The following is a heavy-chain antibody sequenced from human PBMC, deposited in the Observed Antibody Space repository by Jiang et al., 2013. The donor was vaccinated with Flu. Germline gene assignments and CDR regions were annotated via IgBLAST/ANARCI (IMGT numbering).Heavy chain of an antibody. CDR3: ARGAGSGSSHFDY. CDR2: INHSGST. V-gene: IGHV4-34*01. J-gene: IGHJ4*02. CDR1: GGSFSGYY. Sequence: VALLKPSETLSLTCAVYGGSFSGYYWTWIRQPPGKGLEWIGEINHSGSTNYNPSLKSRVTISVDTSKNQFSLNLSSVTAADTAVYYCARGAGSGSSHFDYWGQGTLVTVSS. D-gene: IGHD3-10*01.